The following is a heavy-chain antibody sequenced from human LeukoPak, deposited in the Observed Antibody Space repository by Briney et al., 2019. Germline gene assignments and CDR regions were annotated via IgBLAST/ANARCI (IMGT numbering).Heavy chain of an antibody. CDR2: ISGGGGST. Sequence: GGSLRLSCAASGFTFSSYWMGWVRQAPGKGLEWVSTISGGGGSTYHADSVKGRFTISRDNSKNTLYLQMNSLRAEDTAVYYCAKDQRSSGWRGFDYWGQGTLVTVSS. J-gene: IGHJ4*02. CDR1: GFTFSSYW. V-gene: IGHV3-23*01. D-gene: IGHD6-19*01. CDR3: AKDQRSSGWRGFDY.